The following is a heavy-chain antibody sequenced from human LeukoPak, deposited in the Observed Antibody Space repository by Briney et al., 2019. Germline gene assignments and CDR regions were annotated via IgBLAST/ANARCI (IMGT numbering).Heavy chain of an antibody. CDR3: ARQSDDFWSGYYGDY. J-gene: IGHJ4*02. CDR2: IKQDGSEK. V-gene: IGHV3-7*01. Sequence: GGSLRLSCAASGFTFSSYWMSWVRQAPGKGLEWVANIKQDGSEKYYVDSVKGRFTISRDNAKNSLYLQMNSLRAEDTAVYYCARQSDDFWSGYYGDYWGQGTLVTVSS. CDR1: GFTFSSYW. D-gene: IGHD3-3*01.